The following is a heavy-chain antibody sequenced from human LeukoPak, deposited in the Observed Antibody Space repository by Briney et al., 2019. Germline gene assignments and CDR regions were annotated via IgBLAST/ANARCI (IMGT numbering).Heavy chain of an antibody. D-gene: IGHD4-23*01. CDR3: ARGNSDAFDI. V-gene: IGHV3-33*01. CDR1: GFTFSNYA. J-gene: IGHJ3*02. Sequence: GGSLRHSCAASGFTFSNYAMHWVRQAPGKGLEWMEIIWYDGSYKYYADSVKGRFTISRDNSKNTLYLQVNRLTAEDTAVYYCARGNSDAFDIWGHGTMVTVSS. CDR2: IWYDGSYK.